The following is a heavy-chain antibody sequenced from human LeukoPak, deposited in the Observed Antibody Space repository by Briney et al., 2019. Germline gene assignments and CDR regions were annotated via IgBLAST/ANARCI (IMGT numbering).Heavy chain of an antibody. CDR1: GGSFSGYY. J-gene: IGHJ4*02. Sequence: SETLSLTCAVYGGSFSGYYWSWIRQPPGKGLEWIGEIYHSGSTNSNPSLKSRVTISVQTSKNQFSLKLSSVTAADTAVYYCARGTSYTNPSDYWGQGTLVTVSS. D-gene: IGHD4-11*01. CDR3: ARGTSYTNPSDY. V-gene: IGHV4-34*01. CDR2: IYHSGST.